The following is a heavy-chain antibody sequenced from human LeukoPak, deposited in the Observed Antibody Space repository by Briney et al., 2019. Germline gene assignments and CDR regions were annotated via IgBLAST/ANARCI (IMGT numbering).Heavy chain of an antibody. CDR2: INPNSGGT. V-gene: IGHV1-2*02. CDR3: ARDSGSYYRSFDY. J-gene: IGHJ4*02. CDR1: GYTFTGYY. Sequence: ASVKVSCKASGYTFTGYYMHWVRQAPGQGLEWMGWINPNSGGTDYAQKFQGRVTMTRDTSISTAYMELSRLRSDDTAVYYCARDSGSYYRSFDYWGQGTLVTVSS. D-gene: IGHD1-26*01.